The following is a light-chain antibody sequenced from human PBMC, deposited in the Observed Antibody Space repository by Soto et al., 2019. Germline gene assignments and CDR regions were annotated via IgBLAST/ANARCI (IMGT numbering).Light chain of an antibody. Sequence: QSVLTQPASVSGSPGQSITISCTGTSSDFGSYNLVSWYQQHPCKAPKLMIYEDSKRPSGVSNRFSGSKSGNTASLTISGLQAEDDADYYCCSYAGSSTYVFGTGTKVTVL. V-gene: IGLV2-23*01. CDR1: SSDFGSYNL. CDR2: EDS. J-gene: IGLJ1*01. CDR3: CSYAGSSTYV.